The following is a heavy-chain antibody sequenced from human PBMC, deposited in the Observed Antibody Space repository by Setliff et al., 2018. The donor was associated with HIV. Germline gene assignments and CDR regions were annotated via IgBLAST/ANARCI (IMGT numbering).Heavy chain of an antibody. CDR1: GVYISNYH. D-gene: IGHD1-26*01. J-gene: IGHJ4*02. V-gene: IGHV4-39*02. CDR2: FYYGGST. CDR3: AREVGARSGSVY. Sequence: SETLSLTCTISGVYISNYHWGWIRQPPGKGLEWIGSFYYGGSTYYNPSLKSRVTISVDSPKNQFSLNLYSVTAADTAIYYCAREVGARSGSVYWGQGMLVTVSS.